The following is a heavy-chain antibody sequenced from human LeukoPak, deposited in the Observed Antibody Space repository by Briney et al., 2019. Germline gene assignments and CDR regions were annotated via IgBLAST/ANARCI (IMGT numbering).Heavy chain of an antibody. D-gene: IGHD3-10*01. V-gene: IGHV3-53*01. CDR1: GFIVSSNY. J-gene: IGHJ4*02. CDR2: IYSGGST. CDR3: AREVSMVRGVFDY. Sequence: GGSLRLSCAASGFIVSSNYMSWVRQAPGKGLGWVSVIYSGGSTNYADAVKGRFTISTDNSKNTLYLQMNSLRAEDTAVYYCAREVSMVRGVFDYWGQGTLVTVSS.